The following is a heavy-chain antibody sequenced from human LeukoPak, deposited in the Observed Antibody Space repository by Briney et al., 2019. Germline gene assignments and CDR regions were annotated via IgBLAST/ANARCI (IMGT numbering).Heavy chain of an antibody. V-gene: IGHV3-33*08. Sequence: PGRSLRLSCAASGFTFSSYAMHWVRQAPGKGLEWVAVIWYDGSNKYYADSVKGRFTISRDNSKNTLYLQMNSLRAEDTAVYYCARGRIAAAGTSWFDPWGQGTLVTVSS. CDR1: GFTFSSYA. J-gene: IGHJ5*02. CDR3: ARGRIAAAGTSWFDP. CDR2: IWYDGSNK. D-gene: IGHD6-13*01.